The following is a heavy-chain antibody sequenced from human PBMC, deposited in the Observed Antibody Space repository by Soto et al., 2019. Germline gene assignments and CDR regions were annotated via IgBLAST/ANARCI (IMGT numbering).Heavy chain of an antibody. CDR2: IYYSGST. CDR3: ARVVRPNAFDI. J-gene: IGHJ3*02. Sequence: SGTLSLTCTVSGGSISSYYWSWIRQPPGKGLEWIGYIYYSGSTNYNPSLKSRVTISVDTSKNQFSLKLSSVTAADTAVYYCARVVRPNAFDIWGQGTMVTVSS. CDR1: GGSISSYY. V-gene: IGHV4-59*01. D-gene: IGHD6-6*01.